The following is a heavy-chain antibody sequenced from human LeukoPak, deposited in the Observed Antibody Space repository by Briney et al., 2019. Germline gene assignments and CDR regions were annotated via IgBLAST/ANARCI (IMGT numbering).Heavy chain of an antibody. Sequence: GGSLSLTCAASGCTFSSFSMNWVRQAPGKGLEWVSYITSGGGSIYYADSVKGRFTISRDNSKNSLFLQMNSLVAEEKAVYYCARRLPCSWSYLGFWGQVTLVTVSS. D-gene: IGHD6-13*01. V-gene: IGHV3-48*04. J-gene: IGHJ4*02. CDR1: GCTFSSFS. CDR2: ITSGGGSI. CDR3: ARRLPCSWSYLGF.